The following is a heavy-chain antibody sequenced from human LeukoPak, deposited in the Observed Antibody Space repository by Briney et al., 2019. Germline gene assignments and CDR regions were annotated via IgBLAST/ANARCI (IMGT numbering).Heavy chain of an antibody. Sequence: ASVKVSCKASGGTFTTYSISWVRQAPGQGPEWMGGIIPIFGTANYAQKFQGRVTITADESTSTAYMELSSLRSEDTAVYYCARVSGYDLFFGYWGQGTLVTVSS. CDR2: IIPIFGTA. D-gene: IGHD5-12*01. V-gene: IGHV1-69*13. J-gene: IGHJ4*02. CDR1: GGTFTTYS. CDR3: ARVSGYDLFFGY.